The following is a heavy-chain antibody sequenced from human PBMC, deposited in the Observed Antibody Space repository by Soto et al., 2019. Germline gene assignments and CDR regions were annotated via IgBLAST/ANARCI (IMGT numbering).Heavy chain of an antibody. V-gene: IGHV3-33*01. CDR3: ARDRRYYGSGSYLGY. Sequence: PGGSLRLSCAASGFTFSSYGMHWVRRAPGKGLEWVAVIWYDGSNKYYADSVKGRFTISRDNSKNTLYLQMNSLRAEDTAVYYCARDRRYYGSGSYLGYWGQGTLVTVSS. D-gene: IGHD3-10*01. J-gene: IGHJ4*02. CDR1: GFTFSSYG. CDR2: IWYDGSNK.